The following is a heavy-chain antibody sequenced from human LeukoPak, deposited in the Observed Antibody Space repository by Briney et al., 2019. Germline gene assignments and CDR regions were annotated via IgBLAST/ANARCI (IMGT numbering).Heavy chain of an antibody. V-gene: IGHV1-2*06. CDR1: GYTFRGYY. Sequence: ASVKVSCKASGYTFRGYYMHWVRQAPGQGLEWMGRINPNSGGTNYAQKFQGRVTMTRDTSISTAYMELSRLRSDDTAVYYCAREKVRQSGMDVWGQGTTVTVSS. D-gene: IGHD2-2*01. CDR3: AREKVRQSGMDV. J-gene: IGHJ6*02. CDR2: INPNSGGT.